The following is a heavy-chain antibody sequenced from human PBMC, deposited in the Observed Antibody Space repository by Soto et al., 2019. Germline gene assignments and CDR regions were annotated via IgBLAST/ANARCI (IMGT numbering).Heavy chain of an antibody. CDR1: GFTFDGYA. J-gene: IGHJ4*02. V-gene: IGHV3-9*01. Sequence: LRLSCAASGFTFDGYAMHWARQAPGKGREWVSGISWNSGSIGYADSVKGRFTISRDNAKNSLYLQMNSLRAEDTALYYCAKEPGGSCGQGTLVTVSS. CDR3: AKEPGGS. D-gene: IGHD2-15*01. CDR2: ISWNSGSI.